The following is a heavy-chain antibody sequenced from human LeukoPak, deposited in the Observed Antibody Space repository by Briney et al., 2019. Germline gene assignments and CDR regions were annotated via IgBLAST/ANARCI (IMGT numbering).Heavy chain of an antibody. CDR2: INSNSGGT. CDR1: GYTFTDYY. J-gene: IGHJ4*02. V-gene: IGHV1-2*02. D-gene: IGHD3-3*01. CDR3: VRQISSY. Sequence: ASVTVSCKASGYTFTDYYIHWVRQAPGQRLEWMGWINSNSGGTNYAQKFQGQVTMTSDTSISTAYIELSRLTSDDTAVYYCVRQISSYWGQGTLVTVSS.